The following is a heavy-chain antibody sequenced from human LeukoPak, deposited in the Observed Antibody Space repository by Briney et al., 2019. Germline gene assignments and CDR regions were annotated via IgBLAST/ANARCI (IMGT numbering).Heavy chain of an antibody. CDR2: ISGSGGST. J-gene: IGHJ4*02. D-gene: IGHD3-16*02. CDR1: GFTFSSYA. V-gene: IGHV3-23*01. Sequence: QAGGSLRLSCAASGFTFSSYAMSWVRQAPGKGLEWVSAISGSGGSTYYADSVKGRFTISRDNSKNTVYLQMNSLRAEDTAVYYCAKGGSYRSQPYFDYWGQGTPVTVPS. CDR3: AKGGSYRSQPYFDY.